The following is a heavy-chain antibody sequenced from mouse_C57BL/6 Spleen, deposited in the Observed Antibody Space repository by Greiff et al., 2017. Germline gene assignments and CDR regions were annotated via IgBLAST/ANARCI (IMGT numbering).Heavy chain of an antibody. D-gene: IGHD4-1*01. V-gene: IGHV1-81*01. CDR2: IYPRSGNT. J-gene: IGHJ4*01. CDR3: ARRIWESYYYAMDY. CDR1: GYTFTSYG. Sequence: QVQLKESGAELARPGASVKLSCKASGYTFTSYGISWVKQRTGQGLEWIGEIYPRSGNTYYNEKFKGKATLTADKSSSTAYMELRSLTSEDSAVYFCARRIWESYYYAMDYWGQGTSVTVSS.